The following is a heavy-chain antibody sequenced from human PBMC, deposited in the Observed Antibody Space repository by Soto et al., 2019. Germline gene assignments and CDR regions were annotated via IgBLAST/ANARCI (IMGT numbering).Heavy chain of an antibody. CDR1: GFTFSSYS. J-gene: IGHJ3*02. V-gene: IGHV3-48*02. D-gene: IGHD3-3*02. CDR3: ATNDGLVEMATIRIFPDAFDI. CDR2: ISSSSSTI. Sequence: EVQMVESGGGLVQPGGSLRLSCAASGFTFSSYSMNWVRQAPGKGLEWVSYISSSSSTIYYADSVKGRFTISRDNAKNSLYLQMNSLRDEDTAVYYCATNDGLVEMATIRIFPDAFDIWGQGTMVTVSS.